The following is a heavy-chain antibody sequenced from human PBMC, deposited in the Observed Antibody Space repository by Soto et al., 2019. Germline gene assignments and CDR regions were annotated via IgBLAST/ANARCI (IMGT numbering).Heavy chain of an antibody. Sequence: GGSLRLSCAASGFTFSSYAMSWVRQAPGKGLEWVSAISGSGGSTYYADSVKGRFTISRDNSKNTLYLQMNSLRAEDTAVYYCAKVVRPEWEPGVWFDPWGQGTLVTVSS. V-gene: IGHV3-23*01. J-gene: IGHJ5*02. D-gene: IGHD1-26*01. CDR1: GFTFSSYA. CDR2: ISGSGGST. CDR3: AKVVRPEWEPGVWFDP.